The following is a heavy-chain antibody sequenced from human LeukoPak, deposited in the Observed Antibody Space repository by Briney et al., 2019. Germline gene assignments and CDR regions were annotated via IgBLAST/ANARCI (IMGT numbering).Heavy chain of an antibody. CDR3: AKDNRRHYTSGPNPDSLH. Sequence: GGSLRLSCAASGFTFNSYVMSWVRQAPGKGLEWVSAINGGGGNTYYADSVKGRFTISRDNAKNSLYLQMNSLRVEDTAFYYCAKDNRRHYTSGPNPDSLHWGQGALVTVSS. CDR2: INGGGGNT. V-gene: IGHV3-23*01. J-gene: IGHJ4*02. D-gene: IGHD6-19*01. CDR1: GFTFNSYV.